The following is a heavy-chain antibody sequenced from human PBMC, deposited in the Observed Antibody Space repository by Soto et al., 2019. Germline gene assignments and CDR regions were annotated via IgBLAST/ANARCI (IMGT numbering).Heavy chain of an antibody. V-gene: IGHV1-69*12. Sequence: QVQLVQSGAEVKKPGSSVKVSCKASGGTFSSYAISWVRQAPGQGLEWMGGIIPIFGTANYAQKFQGRVTITADESTSTAYMELSSLRSEDTVVYYCAREGLWYSSGWYDYYYGMDVWGQGTTVTVSS. CDR1: GGTFSSYA. CDR3: AREGLWYSSGWYDYYYGMDV. J-gene: IGHJ6*02. CDR2: IIPIFGTA. D-gene: IGHD6-19*01.